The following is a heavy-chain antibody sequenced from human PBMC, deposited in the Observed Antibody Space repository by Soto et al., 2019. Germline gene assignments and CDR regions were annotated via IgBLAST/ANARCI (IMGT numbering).Heavy chain of an antibody. CDR2: IIPIFGAA. D-gene: IGHD2-2*01. V-gene: IGHV1-69*13. CDR3: ARDVVLVPAATQGNWFDP. J-gene: IGHJ5*02. Sequence: SVTVSCMASGCTFSSYAISWVRQAPGQGLEWMGGIIPIFGAANYAQKFQGRVTITADESTSTAYMELSSLRSEDTAVYYCARDVVLVPAATQGNWFDPWGQGTLVTVSS. CDR1: GCTFSSYA.